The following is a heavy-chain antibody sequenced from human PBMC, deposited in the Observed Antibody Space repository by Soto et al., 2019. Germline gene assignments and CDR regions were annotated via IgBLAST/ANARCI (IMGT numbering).Heavy chain of an antibody. CDR1: GFTFSNYA. Sequence: QVQLVESGGGVVQPGRSLRLSCAASGFTFSNYALHWVRQAPGRGLEWVALISFDGNNNYYANSVKGRFTISRDNSKNTVYLQMNSLRAEDTAVYYCGRCTGTSCHLGADFWGQGTLVIVSS. J-gene: IGHJ4*02. CDR2: ISFDGNNN. V-gene: IGHV3-30-3*01. CDR3: GRCTGTSCHLGADF. D-gene: IGHD2-2*01.